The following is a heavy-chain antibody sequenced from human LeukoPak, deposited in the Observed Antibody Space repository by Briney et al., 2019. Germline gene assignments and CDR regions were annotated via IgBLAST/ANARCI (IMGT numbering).Heavy chain of an antibody. D-gene: IGHD6-6*01. CDR3: AKDLTYSSSSWFDY. CDR1: GFTFTTYA. CDR2: ISGSGGST. V-gene: IGHV3-23*01. Sequence: RAGGSLRLSCAASGFTFTTYAMNWVRQAPGKGLEWVSHISGSGGSTYFADSVKGRFTISRDNSKNTLYLQMNSLRAEDTAVYYCAKDLTYSSSSWFDYWGQGTLVTVSS. J-gene: IGHJ4*02.